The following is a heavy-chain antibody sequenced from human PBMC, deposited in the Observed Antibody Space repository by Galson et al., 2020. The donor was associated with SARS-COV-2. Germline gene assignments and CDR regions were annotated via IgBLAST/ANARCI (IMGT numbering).Heavy chain of an antibody. CDR2: IYYSGST. CDR3: ARHVARYGDDMG. V-gene: IGHV4-39*01. J-gene: IGHJ4*02. Sequence: ASETLSPTCTLSGGSISSRSYYWGWIRPPPGKGLEWIGSIYYSGSTYYNPTPKSRAPISVDTSKNQFTLKLSSVTAADTAVYYCARHVARYGDDMGWGQGTLVVVSS. D-gene: IGHD4-17*01. CDR1: GGSISSRSYY.